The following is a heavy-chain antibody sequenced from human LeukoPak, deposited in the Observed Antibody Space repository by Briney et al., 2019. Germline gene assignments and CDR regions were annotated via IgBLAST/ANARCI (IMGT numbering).Heavy chain of an antibody. CDR1: GGSISSYY. V-gene: IGHV4-59*01. CDR3: AKREWEYNWFDP. Sequence: PSETLSLTCTVSGGSISSYYWSWIRQPPGKGLEWIGYIYYSGSTNYNPSLKSRVTTSVDTSKNQFSLKLSSVTAADTAVYYCAKREWEYNWFDPWGQGTLVTVSS. CDR2: IYYSGST. J-gene: IGHJ5*02. D-gene: IGHD1-26*01.